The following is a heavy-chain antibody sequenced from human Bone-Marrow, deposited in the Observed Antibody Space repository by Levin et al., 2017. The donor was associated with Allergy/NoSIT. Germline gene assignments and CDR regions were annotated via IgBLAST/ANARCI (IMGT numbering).Heavy chain of an antibody. D-gene: IGHD3-3*01. CDR2: IDYSGST. J-gene: IGHJ4*02. CDR1: GVSIRGDY. V-gene: IGHV4-59*01. Sequence: SQTLSLPCVVSGVSIRGDYWNWVRQAPGKGLEWVGYIDYSGSTNHNPSLKSRVTISVDMSKNLFSLRLTSVTAADTAVYYCARVNPWSGYAFDYWGQGALVTVSS. CDR3: ARVNPWSGYAFDY.